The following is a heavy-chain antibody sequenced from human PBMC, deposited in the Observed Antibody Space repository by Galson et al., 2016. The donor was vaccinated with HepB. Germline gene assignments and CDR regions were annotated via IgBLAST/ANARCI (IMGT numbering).Heavy chain of an antibody. CDR3: AKDKSGAVAGIGRLDH. CDR2: ISADALEK. J-gene: IGHJ4*02. CDR1: GFTLGNYA. D-gene: IGHD6-13*01. V-gene: IGHV3-23*01. Sequence: SLRLSCAASGFTLGNYAMAWVRQAPGKGLEWVSSISADALEKHYRDAVEGRFTISRDNPKSTLFLQMNSLRAEDTALYYCAKDKSGAVAGIGRLDHWGQGTLVSVSS.